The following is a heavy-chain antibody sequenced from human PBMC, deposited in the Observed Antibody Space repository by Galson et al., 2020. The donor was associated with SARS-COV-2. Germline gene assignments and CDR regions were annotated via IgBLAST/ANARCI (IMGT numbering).Heavy chain of an antibody. J-gene: IGHJ6*02. D-gene: IGHD2-15*01. Sequence: LSLTCVASGFTYSNYAMSWVRQAPGKGLEWVSSISGSTSSTYYTDSVKGRFTISRDNSKNTLYLQMNSLRAEDTAVYYCVKGERGYYYYGMDVWGQGTTVTVSS. CDR2: ISGSTSST. CDR1: GFTYSNYA. V-gene: IGHV3-23*01. CDR3: VKGERGYYYYGMDV.